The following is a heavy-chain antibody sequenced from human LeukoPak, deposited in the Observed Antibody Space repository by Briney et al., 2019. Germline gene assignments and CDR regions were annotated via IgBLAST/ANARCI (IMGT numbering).Heavy chain of an antibody. Sequence: SETLSLTCTVSGASITSYHWSWIRQPAGKGLEWIGRMFYSGNTDYNPSLKSRLTMSTDTSKNQFSLKLSSVTAADTAVYFCARDQEHCSGTSCYPYWYDSWGQGTLVTVSS. CDR2: MFYSGNT. J-gene: IGHJ5*01. CDR1: GASITSYH. D-gene: IGHD2-2*01. CDR3: ARDQEHCSGTSCYPYWYDS. V-gene: IGHV4-4*07.